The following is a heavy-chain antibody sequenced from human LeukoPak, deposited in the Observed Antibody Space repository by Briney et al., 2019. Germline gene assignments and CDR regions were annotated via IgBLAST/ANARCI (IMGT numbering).Heavy chain of an antibody. J-gene: IGHJ4*02. CDR1: GGSIRSTSSY. Sequence: SETLSLTCTVSGGSIRSTSSYGGWIRQPPGKGLEWIGSMYYSGSTYYNPSLKSRVTIFVDTSKNQFSLEVTSVTAADTAVYYCARLRDQTIDYWGQGTLVTVSS. CDR2: MYYSGST. CDR3: ARLRDQTIDY. V-gene: IGHV4-39*01. D-gene: IGHD1-1*01.